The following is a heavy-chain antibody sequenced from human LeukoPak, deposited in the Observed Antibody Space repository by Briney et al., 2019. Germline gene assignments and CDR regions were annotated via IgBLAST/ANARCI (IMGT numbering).Heavy chain of an antibody. D-gene: IGHD3-10*01. CDR3: ATGLWFGKYLDV. CDR2: ISAYNGNT. Sequence: ASVKVSCKASGYSFTGYFIHWVRQAPGQGLEWMGWISAYNGNTNYAQKLQGRVTMTTDTSTSTAYMELRSLRSEDTAVYYCATGLWFGKYLDVWGKGTTVTISS. CDR1: GYSFTGYF. J-gene: IGHJ6*04. V-gene: IGHV1-18*01.